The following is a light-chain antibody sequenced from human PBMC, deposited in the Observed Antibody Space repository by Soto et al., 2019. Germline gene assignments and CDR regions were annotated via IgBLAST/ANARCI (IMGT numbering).Light chain of an antibody. J-gene: IGLJ2*01. CDR3: QVWDSGTAVV. CDR1: NIGSKG. CDR2: RDY. V-gene: IGLV3-9*01. Sequence: SYELTQPLSVSVALGQTARITCGASNIGSKGVHWYQQRPGQAPMLVIYRDYNRPSGIPERFSGSNSGSTAALTISRAQAGDEADYYCQVWDSGTAVVFGGGTKLTVL.